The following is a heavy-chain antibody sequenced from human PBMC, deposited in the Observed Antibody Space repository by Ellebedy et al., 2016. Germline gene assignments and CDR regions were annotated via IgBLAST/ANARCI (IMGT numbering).Heavy chain of an antibody. CDR3: ARDQGLTGPYYFDY. J-gene: IGHJ4*02. V-gene: IGHV3-30-3*01. Sequence: GGSLRLXXAASGFTFSSYAMHWVRQAPGKGLEWVAVISYDGSNKYYADSVKGRFTISRDNAKNSLYLQMNSLRAEDTAVYYCARDQGLTGPYYFDYWGQGTLVTVSS. CDR1: GFTFSSYA. CDR2: ISYDGSNK. D-gene: IGHD3-9*01.